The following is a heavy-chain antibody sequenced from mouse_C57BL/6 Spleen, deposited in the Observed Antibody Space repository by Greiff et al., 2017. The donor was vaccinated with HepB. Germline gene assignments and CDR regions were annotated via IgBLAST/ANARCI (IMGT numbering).Heavy chain of an antibody. CDR2: ISYDGSN. D-gene: IGHD6-1*01. V-gene: IGHV3-6*01. J-gene: IGHJ1*03. CDR3: ATTPYWYFDV. CDR1: GYSITSGYY. Sequence: DVKLQESGPGLVKPSQSLSLTCSVTGYSITSGYYWNWIRQFPGNKLEWMGYISYDGSNNYNPSLKNRISITRDTSKNQFFLKLNSVITEDTATYYCATTPYWYFDVWGTGTTVTVSS.